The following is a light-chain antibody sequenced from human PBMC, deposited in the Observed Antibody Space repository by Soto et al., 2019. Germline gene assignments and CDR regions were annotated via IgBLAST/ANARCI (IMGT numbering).Light chain of an antibody. J-gene: IGKJ3*01. CDR2: AAS. V-gene: IGKV1-8*01. CDR3: QQYYSYPGFT. CDR1: QGISSY. Sequence: AIRMTQSPSSLSASTGDRVTITCRASQGISSYLAWYQQKPGKAPKLLIYAASTLQSGVPSRFSRSGSGTDFTLTISCLQSEDFATYYCQQYYSYPGFTFGPGTKVDIK.